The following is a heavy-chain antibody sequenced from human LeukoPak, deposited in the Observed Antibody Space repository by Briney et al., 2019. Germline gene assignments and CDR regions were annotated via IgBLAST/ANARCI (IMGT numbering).Heavy chain of an antibody. D-gene: IGHD2-8*01. Sequence: GASVKVSCKASGYTFTGYYMHWVRQAPGQGLEWMGWINPNSGGTNYAQKFQGWVTMTRDTSISTAYMELSRLRSDDTAVYYCARAWGSSVYYFDYWGQGTLVTVSS. CDR1: GYTFTGYY. CDR2: INPNSGGT. V-gene: IGHV1-2*04. J-gene: IGHJ4*02. CDR3: ARAWGSSVYYFDY.